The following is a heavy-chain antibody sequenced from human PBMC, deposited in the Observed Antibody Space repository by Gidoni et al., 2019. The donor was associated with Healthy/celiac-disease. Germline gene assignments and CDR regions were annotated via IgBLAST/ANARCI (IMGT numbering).Heavy chain of an antibody. D-gene: IGHD1-26*01. CDR3: AREATIVVGATEDYYGMDV. CDR2: ISSSSSTI. V-gene: IGHV3-48*02. CDR1: GFTFSSYS. J-gene: IGHJ6*02. Sequence: EVQLVESGGGLVQPGGSLRLSCAASGFTFSSYSMHWVRQAPGKGLEWVSYISSSSSTIYYADSVKGRFTISRDNAKNSLYLQMNSLRDEDTAVYYCAREATIVVGATEDYYGMDVWGQGTTVTVSS.